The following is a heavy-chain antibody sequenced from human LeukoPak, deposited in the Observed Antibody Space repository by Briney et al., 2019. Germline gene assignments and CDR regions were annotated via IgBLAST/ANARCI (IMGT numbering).Heavy chain of an antibody. CDR3: AQGVMHQLDY. CDR1: GFPFNNHG. D-gene: IGHD3-16*01. CDR2: IIGGAGST. Sequence: GGSLRLSCAASGFPFNNHGMSWVRQAPGKGLEWVSGIIGGAGSTYYADSVKGRFTISGDNSKNTLFLQMNSLRAEDTAVFYWAQGVMHQLDYGAKEPLVIVPS. J-gene: IGHJ4*01. V-gene: IGHV3-23*01.